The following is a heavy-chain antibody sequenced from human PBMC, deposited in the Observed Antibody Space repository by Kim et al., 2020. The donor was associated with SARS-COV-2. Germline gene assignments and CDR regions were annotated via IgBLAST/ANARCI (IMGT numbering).Heavy chain of an antibody. D-gene: IGHD2-2*01. V-gene: IGHV3-43*02. CDR1: GFTFDDYA. J-gene: IGHJ6*02. CDR2: ISGDGGST. CDR3: AKERRQLLPYRYYYYYGMDV. Sequence: GGSLRLSCAASGFTFDDYAMHWVRQAPGKGLEWVSLISGDGGSTYYADSVKGRFTISRDNSKNSLYLQMNSLRTEDTALYYCAKERRQLLPYRYYYYYGMDVWGQGTTVTVSS.